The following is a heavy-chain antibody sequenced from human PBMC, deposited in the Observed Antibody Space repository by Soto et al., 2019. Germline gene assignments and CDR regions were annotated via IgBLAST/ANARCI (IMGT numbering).Heavy chain of an antibody. V-gene: IGHV3-53*04. D-gene: IGHD3-16*01. CDR3: ARDHGSFYDYVWGAGSYYYGMDV. Sequence: GGSLRLSCAASGFTVSSNYMSWVRQAPGKGLEWVSVIYSGGSTYYADSVKGRFTISRHNSKNTLYLQMNSLRAEDTAVYYCARDHGSFYDYVWGAGSYYYGMDVWGQGTTVTVSS. J-gene: IGHJ6*02. CDR1: GFTVSSNY. CDR2: IYSGGST.